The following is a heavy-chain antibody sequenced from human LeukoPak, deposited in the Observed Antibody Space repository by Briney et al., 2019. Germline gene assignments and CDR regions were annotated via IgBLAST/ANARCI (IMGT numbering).Heavy chain of an antibody. J-gene: IGHJ4*02. V-gene: IGHV4-34*01. CDR2: INHSGST. CDR3: ARXRGXVAVAARGFVDY. CDR1: GGSFSGYY. D-gene: IGHD2-15*01. Sequence: SETLSLTCAVYGGSFSGYYWSWIRQPPGKGLEWIGEINHSGSTNYNPSLKSRVTISVDTSKNQFSLKLSSVTAADTAVYYCARXRGXVAVAARGFVDYWGQGTLVTVSS.